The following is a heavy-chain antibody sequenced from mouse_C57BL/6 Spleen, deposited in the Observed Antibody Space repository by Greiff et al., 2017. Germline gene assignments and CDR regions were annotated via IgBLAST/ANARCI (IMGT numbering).Heavy chain of an antibody. D-gene: IGHD3-3*01. CDR2: ISDGGSYT. V-gene: IGHV5-4*01. Sequence: EVQLVESGGGLVKPGGSLKLSCAASGFTFSSYAMSWVRQTPEKRLEWVATISDGGSYTYYPDNVKGRFTISRDNAKNNLYLQMSHLKSEDTAMYYCARGQGLYYAMDYWGQGTSVTVSS. CDR1: GFTFSSYA. J-gene: IGHJ4*01. CDR3: ARGQGLYYAMDY.